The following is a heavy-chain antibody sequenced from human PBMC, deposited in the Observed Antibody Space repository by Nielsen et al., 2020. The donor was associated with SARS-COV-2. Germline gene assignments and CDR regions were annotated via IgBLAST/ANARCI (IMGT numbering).Heavy chain of an antibody. J-gene: IGHJ3*02. Sequence: GESLKISCAASGFTFSSYGMHWVRQAPGKGLEWVAVIWSDGSNEGYADSMKGRFTISRDNSKNTLYLQMNSLRAEDTAVYYCARDPGGSAFDIWGQGTLVTVSS. CDR2: IWSDGSNE. CDR3: ARDPGGSAFDI. D-gene: IGHD1-26*01. CDR1: GFTFSSYG. V-gene: IGHV3-33*01.